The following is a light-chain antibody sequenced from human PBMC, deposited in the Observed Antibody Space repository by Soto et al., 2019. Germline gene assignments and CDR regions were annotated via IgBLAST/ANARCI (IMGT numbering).Light chain of an antibody. CDR1: QSISSW. J-gene: IGKJ1*01. V-gene: IGKV1-5*01. CDR3: QQYNSSSGP. Sequence: DIQMTQSPSTLSASVGDRVTITCRASQSISSWLAWYQQKPGKAPKLLIYDASSLESGVPSRFSGSGSGTEFTLTISSLQPDDFATYYCQQYNSSSGPFGQGTKVEIK. CDR2: DAS.